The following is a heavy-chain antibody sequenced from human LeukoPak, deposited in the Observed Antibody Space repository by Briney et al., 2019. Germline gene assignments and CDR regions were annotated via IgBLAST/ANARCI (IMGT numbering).Heavy chain of an antibody. CDR1: GFTFSSYA. D-gene: IGHD3-9*01. CDR3: ATERGYDILTGYYR. Sequence: GGSLRLSCAASGFTFSSYAMSWGRRAPGKGLEWVSAISGSGGSTYYADSVKGRFTISRDNSKNTLYLQMNSLRAEDTAVYYCATERGYDILTGYYRWGQGTLVTVSS. J-gene: IGHJ4*02. CDR2: ISGSGGST. V-gene: IGHV3-23*01.